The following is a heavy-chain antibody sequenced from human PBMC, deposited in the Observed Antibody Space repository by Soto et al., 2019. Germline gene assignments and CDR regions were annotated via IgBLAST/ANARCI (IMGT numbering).Heavy chain of an antibody. CDR1: GFRLSDYW. J-gene: IGHJ3*02. CDR2: INLDGSKK. CDR3: ARDVSPGSSTLYLDAFDI. Sequence: PGGSLRLSCAASGFRLSDYWMRWVRQVPGKGLQWVSHINLDGSKKTYLESVRGRFTISRDNARNSLYLQMDSLRADDTALYYCARDVSPGSSTLYLDAFDIWGQGTMVTVSS. V-gene: IGHV3-7*03. D-gene: IGHD3-10*01.